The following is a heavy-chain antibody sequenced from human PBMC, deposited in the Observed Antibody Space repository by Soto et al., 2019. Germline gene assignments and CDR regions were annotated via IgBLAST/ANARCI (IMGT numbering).Heavy chain of an antibody. D-gene: IGHD2-21*01. J-gene: IGHJ5*02. V-gene: IGHV3-30-3*01. CDR3: ASDYSYGCFDP. CDR2: ISYDGSNK. CDR1: GFTFSIYA. Sequence: QVQLVESGGGVVQPGRSLRLSCAASGFTFSIYAMHWVRQAPGKGLEWVAVISYDGSNKYYADSVKGRFTISRDNSKNTVYLQMNTLSAEDSAVYYCASDYSYGCFDPCGQRTLVTFSS.